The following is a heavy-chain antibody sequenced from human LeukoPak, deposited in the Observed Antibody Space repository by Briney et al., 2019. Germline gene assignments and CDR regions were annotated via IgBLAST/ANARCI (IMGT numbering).Heavy chain of an antibody. Sequence: SQTLSLTCTVSGGSISSGSYYWSWIRQPAGKGLEWIGRIYTSGSTNYNPSLKGRVTISVDTSKNQFSLKLSSVTAADTAVYYCARERKYSSSWYKVSDAFDIWGQGTMVTVSS. D-gene: IGHD6-13*01. V-gene: IGHV4-61*02. CDR2: IYTSGST. J-gene: IGHJ3*02. CDR3: ARERKYSSSWYKVSDAFDI. CDR1: GGSISSGSYY.